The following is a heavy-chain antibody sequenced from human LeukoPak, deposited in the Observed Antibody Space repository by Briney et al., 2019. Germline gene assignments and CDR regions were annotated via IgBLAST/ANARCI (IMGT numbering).Heavy chain of an antibody. Sequence: ASVKVSCKASGYTFTSYGISWVRQAPGQGLEWMGWISAYNGNTNYAQKLQGRVTMTTDTSTSTAYMELRSLRSDDTAVYYCASDYYGSGSYYTPFDYWGQGTLVTVSS. CDR3: ASDYYGSGSYYTPFDY. D-gene: IGHD3-10*01. CDR2: ISAYNGNT. CDR1: GYTFTSYG. J-gene: IGHJ4*02. V-gene: IGHV1-18*01.